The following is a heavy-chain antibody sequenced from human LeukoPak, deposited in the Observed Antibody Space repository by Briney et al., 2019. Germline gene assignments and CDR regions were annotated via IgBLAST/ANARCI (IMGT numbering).Heavy chain of an antibody. CDR2: IYYSGST. CDR1: GGSISSYY. D-gene: IGHD3-10*01. V-gene: IGHV4-59*01. J-gene: IGHJ4*02. CDR3: ARYYYGSGSYRYGAPFDY. Sequence: SETLSLTCTVSGGSISSYYWSWIRQPPGKGLEWIGYIYYSGSTNYNPSLKSRVTISVDTSKNQFPLKLSSVTAADTAVYYCARYYYGSGSYRYGAPFDYWGQGTLVTVSS.